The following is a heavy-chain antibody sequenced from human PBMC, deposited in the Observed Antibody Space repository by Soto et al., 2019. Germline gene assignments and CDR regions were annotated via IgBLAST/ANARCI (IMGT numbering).Heavy chain of an antibody. CDR2: TYYRSKWYN. J-gene: IGHJ6*02. V-gene: IGHV6-1*01. CDR1: GDSVSSNSAA. Sequence: SQTLSLTCAISGDSVSSNSAAWNWIRQSPSRGLEWLGRTYYRSKWYNDYAVSVKSRITINPDTSKNQFSLQLNSVTPEDTAVYYCARDPGGITMVRGVIITRDYYGMDVWGQGTTVTVPS. D-gene: IGHD3-10*01. CDR3: ARDPGGITMVRGVIITRDYYGMDV.